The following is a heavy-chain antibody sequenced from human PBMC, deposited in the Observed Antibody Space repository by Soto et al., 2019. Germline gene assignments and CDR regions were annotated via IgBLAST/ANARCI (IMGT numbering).Heavy chain of an antibody. CDR2: INHSGST. Sequence: ETLSLTCAVYGGSFSGYYWSWIRQPPGKGLEWIGEINHSGSTNYNPSLKSRVTISVDTSKNQFSLKLSSVTAADTAVYYCARGFLTVTTRFAYWGQGTLVTVSS. CDR1: GGSFSGYY. V-gene: IGHV4-34*01. CDR3: ARGFLTVTTRFAY. J-gene: IGHJ4*02. D-gene: IGHD4-17*01.